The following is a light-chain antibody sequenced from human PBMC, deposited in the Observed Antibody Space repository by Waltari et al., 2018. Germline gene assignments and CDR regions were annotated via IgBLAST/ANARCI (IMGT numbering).Light chain of an antibody. CDR2: AAS. Sequence: DIQMTQSPSSLSASVGDRVTITCRASQNITTYLNWYQQKPGKAPKLLIYAASSLQTGVPSRFSGSGSGTDFTLTISSLQPEDSATYYCQQSYNTPWTFGQGTKVEIK. CDR1: QNITTY. J-gene: IGKJ1*01. CDR3: QQSYNTPWT. V-gene: IGKV1-39*01.